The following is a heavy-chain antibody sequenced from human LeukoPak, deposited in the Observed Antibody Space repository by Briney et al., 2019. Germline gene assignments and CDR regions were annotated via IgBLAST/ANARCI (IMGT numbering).Heavy chain of an antibody. V-gene: IGHV3-23*01. Sequence: PGGSLRLSCAASGFIFSHYAMSWVRQAPGKGLEWISAITDSGGDTYYAGSVKGRFTISRDNSKNTLDLQMNSLRAEDTAVYYCAKGSAAARPYYFDFWGQGTLVTVS. D-gene: IGHD6-6*01. CDR1: GFIFSHYA. CDR2: ITDSGGDT. J-gene: IGHJ4*02. CDR3: AKGSAAARPYYFDF.